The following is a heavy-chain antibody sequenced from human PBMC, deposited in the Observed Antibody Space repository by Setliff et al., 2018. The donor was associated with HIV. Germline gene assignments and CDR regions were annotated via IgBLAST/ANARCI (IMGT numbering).Heavy chain of an antibody. CDR3: TAVGSLAGRRPELN. D-gene: IGHD6-6*01. V-gene: IGHV3-15*01. Sequence: PGGSLRLSCAASGFSFTNAWMSWVRQAPGKGLEWVGRIKSKADGGTTDYAAPVKGRFTISRDDSKNTLYLQLNSLKTEDTAVYFCTAVGSLAGRRPELNWGRGTLVTVSS. J-gene: IGHJ4*02. CDR1: GFSFTNAW. CDR2: IKSKADGGTT.